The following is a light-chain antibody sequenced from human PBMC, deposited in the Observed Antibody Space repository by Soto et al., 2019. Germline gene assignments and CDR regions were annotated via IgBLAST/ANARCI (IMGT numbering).Light chain of an antibody. Sequence: ETVMTQSPATLSVSPGERATFSCRASQSVSSNLAWYQQRPGQAPRLLIYGASTRATGVPARFSGSGSGTDFTLTISSLQSEDFAVYYCLQYYNWPPITFGQGTKLEIK. V-gene: IGKV3-15*01. CDR3: LQYYNWPPIT. CDR2: GAS. J-gene: IGKJ2*01. CDR1: QSVSSN.